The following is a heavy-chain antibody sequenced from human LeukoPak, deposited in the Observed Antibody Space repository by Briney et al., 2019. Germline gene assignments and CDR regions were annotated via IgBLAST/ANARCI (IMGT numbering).Heavy chain of an antibody. CDR2: IYSNGVT. CDR1: GFSVSDHY. J-gene: IGHJ3*02. CDR3: AKDPDGGYCSSTSCGDAFDI. D-gene: IGHD2-2*01. Sequence: PGGSLRLSCAASGFSVSDHYMIWLRQTPGKGLEWVSLIYSNGVTDYANSVKGRFTISRDRSKNTLYLQMNSLRAEDTAVYYCAKDPDGGYCSSTSCGDAFDIWGQGTMVTVSS. V-gene: IGHV3-53*01.